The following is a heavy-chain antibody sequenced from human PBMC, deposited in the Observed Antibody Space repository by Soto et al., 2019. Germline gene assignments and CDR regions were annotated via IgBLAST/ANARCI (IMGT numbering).Heavy chain of an antibody. CDR2: ISAYNGNT. CDR3: ARQHYYDSTGDDAFDI. Sequence: QVQLVQSGAEVKKPGASVKVSCKASGYTFTSYGISWVRQAPGQGLEWMGWISAYNGNTNYAQKLQGRVTMTTDTSTSTAYMELRSLRSDDTAVFYCARQHYYDSTGDDAFDIWGQGTMVTVSS. D-gene: IGHD3-22*01. J-gene: IGHJ3*02. CDR1: GYTFTSYG. V-gene: IGHV1-18*01.